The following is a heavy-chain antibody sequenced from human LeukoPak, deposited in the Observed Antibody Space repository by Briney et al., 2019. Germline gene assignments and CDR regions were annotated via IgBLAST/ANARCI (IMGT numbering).Heavy chain of an antibody. Sequence: GGSLRLSCAASGFTFSSYAMHWVRRAPGKGLEWVAVISYDGSNKYYADSVKGRFTISRDNSKNTLYLQMNSLRAEDTAVYYCARAQTRTLGYFDYWGQGTLVTVSS. CDR3: ARAQTRTLGYFDY. CDR1: GFTFSSYA. V-gene: IGHV3-30*04. CDR2: ISYDGSNK. J-gene: IGHJ4*02. D-gene: IGHD2-2*01.